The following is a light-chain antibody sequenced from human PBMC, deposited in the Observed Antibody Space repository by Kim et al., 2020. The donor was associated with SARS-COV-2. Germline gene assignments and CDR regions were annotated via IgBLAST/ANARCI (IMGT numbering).Light chain of an antibody. CDR2: AAS. J-gene: IGKJ2*01. CDR3: QQVKSYPFT. V-gene: IGKV1-9*01. CDR1: RCINSY. Sequence: SASGEDSVPITCRARRCINSYLAWYQQKAGKAPKLLIYAASTLQGGVPSTFSGSGSGSDFTLTISSLQPEDSATYYCQQVKSYPFTFGQGTKLEI.